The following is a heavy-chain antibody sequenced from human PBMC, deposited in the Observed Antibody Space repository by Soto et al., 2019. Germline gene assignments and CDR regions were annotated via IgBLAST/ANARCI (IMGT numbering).Heavy chain of an antibody. CDR1: GGSISTYY. Sequence: SETLSLTCTVSGGSISTYYWAWIRQPPGKGLEWIGYVHYSGTTNYNPSLKSRVTMSVDTSKNQFSLKLRSVTAADTAVYFCAKADDYNYGGSGGQNDFWGQGTLVTVSS. D-gene: IGHD4-4*01. CDR2: VHYSGTT. V-gene: IGHV4-59*01. J-gene: IGHJ4*02. CDR3: AKADDYNYGGSGGQNDF.